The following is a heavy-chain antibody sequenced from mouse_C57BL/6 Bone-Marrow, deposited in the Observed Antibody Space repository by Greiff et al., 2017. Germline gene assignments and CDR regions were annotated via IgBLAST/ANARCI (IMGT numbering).Heavy chain of an antibody. CDR3: ARTTVVAEVTY. Sequence: QVQLQQPGAELVKPGASVKMSCKASGYTFTSYWITWVKQRPGQGLEWIGDIYPGSGSTNYNEKFKSKATLTVDTSSSTAYMQLSSLTSEDSAIYYCARTTVVAEVTYWGQGTTLTVSS. J-gene: IGHJ2*01. D-gene: IGHD1-1*01. V-gene: IGHV1-55*01. CDR1: GYTFTSYW. CDR2: IYPGSGST.